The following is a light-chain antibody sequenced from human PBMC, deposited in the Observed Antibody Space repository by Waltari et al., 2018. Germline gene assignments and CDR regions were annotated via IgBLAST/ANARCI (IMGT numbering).Light chain of an antibody. CDR2: SNN. V-gene: IGLV1-44*01. J-gene: IGLJ2*01. Sequence: QSLLTQPPSASGTPGQTVTISCSGSRSNIGTNFVSWYQQLPGTAPKLLIHSNNQRPSGVPDRFSCSKSGTSASLAISGLQSADEAYYYCSAWDDSLNGHVIFGGGTKLTVL. CDR3: SAWDDSLNGHVI. CDR1: RSNIGTNF.